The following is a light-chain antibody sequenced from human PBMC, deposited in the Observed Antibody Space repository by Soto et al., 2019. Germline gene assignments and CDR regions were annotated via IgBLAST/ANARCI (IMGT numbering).Light chain of an antibody. J-gene: IGKJ1*01. V-gene: IGKV3-15*01. CDR1: QSLNNN. Sequence: EIVMTQSPATLSVSPGERATLTCRASQSLNNNLAWYQQKPGQAPRLLIYGASTRATDIPGRFSGSGSGTEFTLTISSLQSEDFALYYCQQYDGSPRTFGQGTKVDI. CDR2: GAS. CDR3: QQYDGSPRT.